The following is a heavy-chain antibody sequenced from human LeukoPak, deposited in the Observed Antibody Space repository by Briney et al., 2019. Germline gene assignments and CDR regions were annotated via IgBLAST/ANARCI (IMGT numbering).Heavy chain of an antibody. CDR2: TYYRSKWYN. V-gene: IGHV6-1*01. D-gene: IGHD5-24*01. J-gene: IGHJ6*02. Sequence: QTLSLTCAISGDSVSSNSAGWNWIRQSPSRGLEWLGRTYYRSKWYNDYAVSVKSRITINPDTSKNPFSLQLNSVTPEDTAVYYCAREVEPYYYGMDVWGQGTTVTVSS. CDR3: AREVEPYYYGMDV. CDR1: GDSVSSNSAG.